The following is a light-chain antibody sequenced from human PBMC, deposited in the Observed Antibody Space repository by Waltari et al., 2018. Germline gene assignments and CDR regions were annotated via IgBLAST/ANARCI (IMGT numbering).Light chain of an antibody. Sequence: QSALTQPPSASGSPGQSVTISCTGTSSDVGGYNYVSWYQHHPGTAPNLMTYEDKKRPSALPVRFSGPKSGNAASLTVSGLQAEDEADYYCSSYGGSNNVIFGGGTKLTVL. CDR1: SSDVGGYNY. CDR2: EDK. CDR3: SSYGGSNNVI. V-gene: IGLV2-8*01. J-gene: IGLJ2*01.